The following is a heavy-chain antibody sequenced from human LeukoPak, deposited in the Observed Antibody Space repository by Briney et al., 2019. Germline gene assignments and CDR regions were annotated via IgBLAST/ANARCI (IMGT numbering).Heavy chain of an antibody. CDR3: ARVAGNRAYYYMDV. J-gene: IGHJ6*03. V-gene: IGHV1-46*01. CDR2: INRSGCST. CDR1: GYTFTSYY. D-gene: IGHD6-19*01. Sequence: ASVKVSCKASGYTFTSYYMHWVRQAPGQGLEWMVIINRSGCSTSCAKKFQGRVTMQRNLSTSRVYMELRSLRSEDTAVYYCARVAGNRAYYYMDVWGKGTTVTVSS.